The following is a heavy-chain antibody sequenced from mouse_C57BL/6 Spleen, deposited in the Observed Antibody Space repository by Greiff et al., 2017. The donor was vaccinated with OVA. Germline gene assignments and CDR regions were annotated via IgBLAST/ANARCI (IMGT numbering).Heavy chain of an antibody. CDR1: GFTFSSYA. D-gene: IGHD1-1*01. V-gene: IGHV5-4*03. Sequence: DVKLQESGGGLVKPGGSLKLSCAASGFTFSSYAMSWVRQTPEKRLEWVATISDGGSYTYYPDNVKGRFTISRDNATNNLYLQLSHLKSEDTAMYYCASALDYYGSSYDWYFDVWGTGTTVTVSA. CDR3: ASALDYYGSSYDWYFDV. J-gene: IGHJ1*03. CDR2: ISDGGSYT.